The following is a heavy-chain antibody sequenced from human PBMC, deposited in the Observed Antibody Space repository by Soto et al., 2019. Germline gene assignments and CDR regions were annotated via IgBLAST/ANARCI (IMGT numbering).Heavy chain of an antibody. CDR3: ARARYCASPSCYKHYYYGMDT. Sequence: QDQLVQSGAEVKKPGASVKISCEASGYTFTSHGISWVRQAPGQGLEWLGWISTYNSRTHYAQKVQGRVTMTTDTSTSTAYLDLRSLTFDYTAVYYCARARYCASPSCYKHYYYGMDTWGQGTTVTVSS. V-gene: IGHV1-18*04. CDR1: GYTFTSHG. CDR2: ISTYNSRT. D-gene: IGHD2-2*02. J-gene: IGHJ6*02.